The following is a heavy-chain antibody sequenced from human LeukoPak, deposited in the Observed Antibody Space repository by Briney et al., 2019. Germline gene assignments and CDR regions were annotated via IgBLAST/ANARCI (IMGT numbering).Heavy chain of an antibody. D-gene: IGHD6-13*01. CDR3: AKSDPGSSWYGDY. Sequence: GGSLRLSCAASGFTFSSYGMHWVRQAPVKGLEWVAVISYDGSNKYYADSVKGRFTISRGNSKNTLYLQMNSLRAEDTAVYYCAKSDPGSSWYGDYWGQGTLVTVSS. J-gene: IGHJ4*02. V-gene: IGHV3-30*18. CDR2: ISYDGSNK. CDR1: GFTFSSYG.